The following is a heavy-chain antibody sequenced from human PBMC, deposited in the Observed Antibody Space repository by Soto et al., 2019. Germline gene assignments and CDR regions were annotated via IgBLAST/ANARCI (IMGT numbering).Heavy chain of an antibody. D-gene: IGHD3-10*01. J-gene: IGHJ6*02. CDR1: GYTFTSYG. Sequence: VASVKVSCKASGYTFTSYGISRVRQAPGQGLEWMGWINPNSGGTNYAQKFQGRVTMTRDTSISTAYMGLSRLRSDDTAVYYCARGGNGSGSSYYYYYGMDVWGQGATVTVSS. CDR2: INPNSGGT. V-gene: IGHV1-2*02. CDR3: ARGGNGSGSSYYYYYGMDV.